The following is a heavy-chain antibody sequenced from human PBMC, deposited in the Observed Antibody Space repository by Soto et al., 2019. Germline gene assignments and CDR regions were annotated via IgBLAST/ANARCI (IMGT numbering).Heavy chain of an antibody. CDR3: ARASGANDFDY. V-gene: IGHV3-30-3*01. Sequence: QVQLVESGGGVVQPGRSLRLSCAASGFTFSNYAMHWVRQAPGKGLEWVVVISYDGSNKSYADSVKGRFTISRDNSKNTLYLQMNSLRAEDTAVYYCARASGANDFDYWGQGTLVTVSA. J-gene: IGHJ4*02. CDR1: GFTFSNYA. CDR2: ISYDGSNK. D-gene: IGHD1-26*01.